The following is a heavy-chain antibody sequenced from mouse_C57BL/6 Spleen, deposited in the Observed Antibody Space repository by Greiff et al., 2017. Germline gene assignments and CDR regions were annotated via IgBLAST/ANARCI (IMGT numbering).Heavy chain of an antibody. V-gene: IGHV3-8*01. Sequence: VQLKESGPGLAKPSQTLSLTCSVTGYSITSDYWNWIRKFPGNKLEYMGYISYSGSTYYNPSLKSRISITRDTSKNQYYLQLNSVTTEDTATYCCARYYGSSYWYFDVWGTGTTVTVSS. CDR1: GYSITSDY. CDR2: ISYSGST. CDR3: ARYYGSSYWYFDV. J-gene: IGHJ1*03. D-gene: IGHD1-1*01.